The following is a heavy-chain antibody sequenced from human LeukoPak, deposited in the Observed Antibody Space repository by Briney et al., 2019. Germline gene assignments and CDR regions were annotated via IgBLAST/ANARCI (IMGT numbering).Heavy chain of an antibody. CDR2: IYYSGST. CDR1: GGSISSSSYY. Sequence: SETLSLTCTVSGGSISSSSYYWGWIRQPPGKGLEWIGSIYYSGSTYYNPSLKSRVTISVDTSKNKFSLKLSSVTAADTAVYYCARQGYSGSYWGTYYFDYWGQGTLVAVSS. J-gene: IGHJ4*02. CDR3: ARQGYSGSYWGTYYFDY. D-gene: IGHD1-26*01. V-gene: IGHV4-39*07.